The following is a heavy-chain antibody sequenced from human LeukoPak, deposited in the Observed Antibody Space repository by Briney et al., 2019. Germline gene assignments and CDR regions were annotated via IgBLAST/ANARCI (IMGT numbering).Heavy chain of an antibody. J-gene: IGHJ4*02. CDR3: ARETPGSCDY. CDR1: GFTFSSYA. D-gene: IGHD3-10*01. Sequence: PGGSLRLSCAASGFTFSSYAVHWVRQAPGKGLEWVAVISYDGSNKYYADSVKGRFTISRDNSKNTLCLQMNSLRAEDTAVYYCARETPGSCDYWGQGTLVTVSS. V-gene: IGHV3-30-3*01. CDR2: ISYDGSNK.